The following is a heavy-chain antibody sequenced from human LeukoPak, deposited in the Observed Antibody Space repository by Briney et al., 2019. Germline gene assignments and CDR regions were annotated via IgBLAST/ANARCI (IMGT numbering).Heavy chain of an antibody. D-gene: IGHD6-19*01. J-gene: IGHJ4*02. V-gene: IGHV3-30*04. CDR3: ARDYSSGWPNFDY. CDR2: ISYDGSNK. Sequence: GSSLRLSCAASGFTFSSYAMHWVRQAPGKGLEWVAVISYDGSNKYYADSVKGRFTISRDNSKNTLYLQMNSLRAEDTAVYYCARDYSSGWPNFDYWGQGTLVTVSS. CDR1: GFTFSSYA.